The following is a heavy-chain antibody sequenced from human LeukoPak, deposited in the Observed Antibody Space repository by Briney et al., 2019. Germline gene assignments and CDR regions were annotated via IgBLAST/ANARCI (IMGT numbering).Heavy chain of an antibody. CDR2: IIPIFGTA. V-gene: IGHV1-69*01. D-gene: IGHD7-27*01. J-gene: IGHJ3*02. CDR3: ARDEPLGIGATQIDAFDI. CDR1: GGTFISYA. Sequence: SVKVSCKASGGTFISYAISWVRQAPGQGLEWMGGIIPIFGTANYAQKFQGRVTITADESTSTAYMELSSLRSEDTAVYYCARDEPLGIGATQIDAFDIWGQGTMVTVSS.